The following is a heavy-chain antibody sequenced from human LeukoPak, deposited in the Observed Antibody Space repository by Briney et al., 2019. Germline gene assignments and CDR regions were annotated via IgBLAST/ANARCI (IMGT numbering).Heavy chain of an antibody. J-gene: IGHJ4*02. Sequence: GGSLRLSCAASGFTVSSNYMSWVRQAPGKGLEWVSIIYSGGSTYYADSVKGRFTISRDNSKNTLYLQMNSLRAEDTAVYYCAGGPTVTTEAYSDYWGQGTLVTVSS. D-gene: IGHD4-17*01. V-gene: IGHV3-66*02. CDR1: GFTVSSNY. CDR3: AGGPTVTTEAYSDY. CDR2: IYSGGST.